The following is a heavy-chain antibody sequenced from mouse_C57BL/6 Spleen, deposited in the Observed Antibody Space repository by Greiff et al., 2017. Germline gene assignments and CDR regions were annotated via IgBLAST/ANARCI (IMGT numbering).Heavy chain of an antibody. Sequence: EVKLEESGGGLVQPGGSMKLSCAASGFTFSDAWMDWVRQSPEKGLDWVAEIRNKANNHATYYAESVKGRFTISRDDSQSSVYLQMSSLRAEDTGVYYCARDRIAGVAPFAYWGQGTLVTVSA. CDR2: IRNKANNHAT. D-gene: IGHD1-1*01. CDR1: GFTFSDAW. CDR3: ARDRIAGVAPFAY. V-gene: IGHV6-6*01. J-gene: IGHJ3*01.